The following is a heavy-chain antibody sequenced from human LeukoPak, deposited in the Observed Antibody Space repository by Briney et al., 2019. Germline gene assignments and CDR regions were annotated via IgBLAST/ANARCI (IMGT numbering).Heavy chain of an antibody. CDR3: AKVDGYNSGWYDS. CDR1: GFTFDDYG. V-gene: IGHV3-9*01. D-gene: IGHD6-19*01. J-gene: IGHJ5*01. CDR2: ISWNSGNI. Sequence: GGSLRLSCEASGFTFDDYGMHWVRQPPGKGLEWVSGISWNSGNIGYADSVKGRFTISRDNAKNSLYLQMDILKPEDTAFYYCAKVDGYNSGWYDSWGQGTLVTVSS.